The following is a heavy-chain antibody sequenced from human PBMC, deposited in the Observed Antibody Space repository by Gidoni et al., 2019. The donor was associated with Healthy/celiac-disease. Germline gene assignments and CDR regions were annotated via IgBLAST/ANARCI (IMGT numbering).Heavy chain of an antibody. Sequence: QVQLVQSGAAVKKPGASVQVSCKASGYTFTSYYMHWVRQAPGQGLEWMGIINPSGGSTSYAQKFQGGVAMTRDTSTSTVYMELSSLRSEDTAVYYCARDHYYDSSGSPGSALDIWGQGTMVTVSS. CDR1: GYTFTSYY. J-gene: IGHJ3*02. V-gene: IGHV1-46*01. CDR3: ARDHYYDSSGSPGSALDI. CDR2: INPSGGST. D-gene: IGHD3-22*01.